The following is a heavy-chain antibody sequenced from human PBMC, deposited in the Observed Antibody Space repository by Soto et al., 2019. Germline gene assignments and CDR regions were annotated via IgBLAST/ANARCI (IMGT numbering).Heavy chain of an antibody. D-gene: IGHD6-19*01. Sequence: EVQLLESGGGLVQPGGSLRLSCAASGFTLSTYAMSWVRQAPGTGLEWVSTISASGGNTYYADSVKGRFTISRDNSKNTLYLQMNTLRAEDTALYYCAKDLCTYSSGSCYFGNWGQGTLVTVSS. CDR1: GFTLSTYA. CDR2: ISASGGNT. CDR3: AKDLCTYSSGSCYFGN. V-gene: IGHV3-23*01. J-gene: IGHJ4*02.